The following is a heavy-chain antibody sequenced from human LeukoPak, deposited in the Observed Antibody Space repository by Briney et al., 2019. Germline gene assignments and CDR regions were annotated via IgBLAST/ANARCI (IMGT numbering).Heavy chain of an antibody. D-gene: IGHD2/OR15-2a*01. CDR1: GFTFSNAW. Sequence: GGSLRPSCAASGFTFSNAWMSWVRQAPGKGLEWVGRIKSKTDGGTTDYAAPVKGRFTISIDDSKNTLYLQMNSLKTEDTAVYYGTTAPFGVLSVDYWGQGTLVTVSS. V-gene: IGHV3-15*01. CDR2: IKSKTDGGTT. J-gene: IGHJ4*02. CDR3: TTAPFGVLSVDY.